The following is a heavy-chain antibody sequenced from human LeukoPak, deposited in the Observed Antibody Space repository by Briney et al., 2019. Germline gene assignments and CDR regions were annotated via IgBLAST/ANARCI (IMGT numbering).Heavy chain of an antibody. CDR2: INPNSGGT. CDR1: GYTFTGYY. CDR3: ARGAGRNYDYVWGSYRHDY. J-gene: IGHJ4*02. D-gene: IGHD3-16*02. V-gene: IGHV1-2*02. Sequence: ASVKVSCKASGYTFTGYYMHWVRQAPGQGLEWMGWINPNSGGTNYAQKFQGRVTMTRDTSTSTAYMELSRLRSDDTAVYYCARGAGRNYDYVWGSYRHDYWGQGPLVTVSS.